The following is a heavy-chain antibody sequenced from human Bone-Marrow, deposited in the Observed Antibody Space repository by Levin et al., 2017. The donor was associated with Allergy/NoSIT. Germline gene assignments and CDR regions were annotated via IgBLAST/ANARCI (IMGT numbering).Heavy chain of an antibody. J-gene: IGHJ3*01. V-gene: IGHV2-5*02. CDR2: IYWDADK. D-gene: IGHD3-10*01. Sequence: ESGPTLVKPTQTLTLTCTFSGLSLSATGVGVGWIRQPPGKALEWLALIYWDADKRYSPSLKSRLTITQDTSKNQVFLTVTNMDPVDTATYYRAHEAFGDLRSALDVWCQGTMVTVSS. CDR1: GLSLSATGVG. CDR3: AHEAFGDLRSALDV.